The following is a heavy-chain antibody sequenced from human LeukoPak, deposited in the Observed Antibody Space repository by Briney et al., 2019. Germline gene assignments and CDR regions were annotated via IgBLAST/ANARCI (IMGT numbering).Heavy chain of an antibody. CDR1: GGTFSSYA. CDR2: IIPIFGTA. V-gene: IGHV1-69*05. J-gene: IGHJ5*02. D-gene: IGHD2/OR15-2a*01. CDR3: ARDFFGWFDP. Sequence: ASVKVPCKASGGTFSSYAISWVRQAPGQGFEWMGGIIPIFGTANCAQKLQGRVTMTTDTSTSTAYMELRSLRSDDTAVYYCARDFFGWFDPWGQGTLVTVSS.